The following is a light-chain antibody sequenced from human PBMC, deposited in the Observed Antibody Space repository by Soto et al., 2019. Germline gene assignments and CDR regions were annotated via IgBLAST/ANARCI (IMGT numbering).Light chain of an antibody. CDR2: EVN. CDR3: SSYAGFNNYV. V-gene: IGLV2-8*01. CDR1: SSDVGGYKY. J-gene: IGLJ1*01. Sequence: QSALTQPPSASGSPGQSVTIACTGTSSDVGGYKYVSWYQQHPGKAPKLMIYEVNKRPSGVPDRFSGSKSGSTASLTVSGLQAEDEADYYCSSYAGFNNYVFGTGTKLTVL.